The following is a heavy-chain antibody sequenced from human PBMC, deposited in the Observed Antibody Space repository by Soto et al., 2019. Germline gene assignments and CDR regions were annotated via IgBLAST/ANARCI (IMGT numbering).Heavy chain of an antibody. CDR1: GGSISTTGYY. V-gene: IGHV4-39*01. D-gene: IGHD3-9*01. CDR2: IYYSGST. Sequence: SETLSLTCTVSGGSISTTGYYWGWIRQPPGKGLEWIGSIYYSGSTYYNPSLKSRVTISVDTSKNQFSLKLSSVTAADTAVYYCALVLRYFDWLVPFDYWGQGTLVTVSS. J-gene: IGHJ4*02. CDR3: ALVLRYFDWLVPFDY.